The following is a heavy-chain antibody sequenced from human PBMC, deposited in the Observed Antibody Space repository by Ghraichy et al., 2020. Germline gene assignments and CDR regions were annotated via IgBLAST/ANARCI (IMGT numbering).Heavy chain of an antibody. Sequence: ESLNISCAASGFTFSGYWMSWVRQAPGKGLEWVANIDQDGSEKYYVDSVRGRFTISRDNVKNSLYLQMNSLRADDTALYYCARADAYSGDYWGQGTLVTVSS. D-gene: IGHD1-26*01. CDR2: IDQDGSEK. J-gene: IGHJ4*02. CDR3: ARADAYSGDY. CDR1: GFTFSGYW. V-gene: IGHV3-7*03.